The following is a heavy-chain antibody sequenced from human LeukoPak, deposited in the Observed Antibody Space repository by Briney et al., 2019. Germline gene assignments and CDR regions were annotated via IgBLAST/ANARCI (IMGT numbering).Heavy chain of an antibody. D-gene: IGHD3-16*01. CDR3: ARDLFGGPSDAFDI. CDR1: GGSTSSYY. CDR2: IYYSGST. J-gene: IGHJ3*02. Sequence: SETLSLTCTVSGGSTSSYYWSWIRQPPGKGLEWIGYIYYSGSTNYNPSLKSRVTISVDTSKNQFSLKLSSVTAADTAVYYCARDLFGGPSDAFDIWGQGTMVTVSS. V-gene: IGHV4-59*01.